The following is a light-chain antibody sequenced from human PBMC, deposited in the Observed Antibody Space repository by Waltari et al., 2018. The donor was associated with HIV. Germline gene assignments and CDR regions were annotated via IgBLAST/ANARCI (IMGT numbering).Light chain of an antibody. CDR2: DNN. Sequence: QSVLTQPPSVSAAPGQKVTIPRPGSSSNIGNNYVSWYQQLPGTAPKLLIYDNNKRPSGIPDRFSGSKSGTSATLGITGLQTGDEADYYCGTWDSSLSAGVFGGGTKLTVL. CDR1: SSNIGNNY. V-gene: IGLV1-51*01. J-gene: IGLJ3*02. CDR3: GTWDSSLSAGV.